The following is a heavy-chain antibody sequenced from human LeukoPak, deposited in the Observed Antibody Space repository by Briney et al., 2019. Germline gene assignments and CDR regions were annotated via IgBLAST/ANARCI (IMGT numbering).Heavy chain of an antibody. CDR3: ARADPFNYYYYYMDV. D-gene: IGHD3-3*02. J-gene: IGHJ6*03. V-gene: IGHV4-59*01. CDR2: IYYSGST. Sequence: SETLSLTCTVSGGSISSYYWSWIRQPPGKGLEWIGYIYYSGSTNYNPSLTSRVTISVDTSKNQFSLKLSSVTAADTAVYYCARADPFNYYYYYMDVWGKGTTVTISS. CDR1: GGSISSYY.